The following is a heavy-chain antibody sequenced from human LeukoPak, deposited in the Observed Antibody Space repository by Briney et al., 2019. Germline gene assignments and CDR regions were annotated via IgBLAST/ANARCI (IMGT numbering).Heavy chain of an antibody. CDR2: ISGSGGST. D-gene: IGHD3-10*01. J-gene: IGHJ4*02. CDR3: AREVDYGSGSYADY. V-gene: IGHV3-23*01. CDR1: GFIFSSYA. Sequence: GGSLRLSCAASGFIFSSYAMSWVRQAPGKGLEWVSAISGSGGSTYYADSVKGRFTISRDNSKNTLYLQMNSLRAEDTAVYYCAREVDYGSGSYADYWGREPWSPSPQ.